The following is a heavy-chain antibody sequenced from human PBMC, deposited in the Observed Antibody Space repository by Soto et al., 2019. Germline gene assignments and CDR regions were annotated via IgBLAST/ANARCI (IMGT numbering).Heavy chain of an antibody. Sequence: QVQLQESGPGLVKPSETLSLTCTVSGGSISSYYWSWIRQPPGKGLEWIGYIYYSGRTNYNPSLKSRVTISVDTSKNQFSLKLSSVTDADTGVYYCARHGRWHDLDIWGQGTMVTVSS. D-gene: IGHD1-1*01. CDR1: GGSISSYY. V-gene: IGHV4-59*08. CDR3: ARHGRWHDLDI. J-gene: IGHJ3*02. CDR2: IYYSGRT.